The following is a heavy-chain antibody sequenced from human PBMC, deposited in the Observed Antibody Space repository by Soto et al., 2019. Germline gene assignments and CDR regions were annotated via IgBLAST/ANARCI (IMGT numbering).Heavy chain of an antibody. CDR1: GFTSSDHY. J-gene: IGHJ6*02. CDR3: ARAGFGHGLDV. V-gene: IGHV3-72*01. CDR2: TANKRSRYTT. D-gene: IGHD3-16*01. Sequence: EVELVESGGGLVQAGGSLRVSCGVSGFTSSDHYMDWVRQAPGKGLEWVGRTANKRSRYTTEYAASVKGRFIISRDDSKHSVYLQMHSLKIEDTAGYYCARAGFGHGLDVWGQGTTVTVSS.